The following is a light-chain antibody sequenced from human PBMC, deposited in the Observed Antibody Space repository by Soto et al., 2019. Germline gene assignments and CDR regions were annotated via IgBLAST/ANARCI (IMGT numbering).Light chain of an antibody. V-gene: IGKV3-11*01. CDR1: QSVSGY. CDR2: DIS. Sequence: EIVLTQSPATLSLSPGERVTLSCRASQSVSGYLAWYQQKPGRAPRLLIYDISTRAAAIPARFSGSGSGTDFTLTVSSLEPEDFALYYCQQRSNRITFGQGTRLEIK. J-gene: IGKJ5*01. CDR3: QQRSNRIT.